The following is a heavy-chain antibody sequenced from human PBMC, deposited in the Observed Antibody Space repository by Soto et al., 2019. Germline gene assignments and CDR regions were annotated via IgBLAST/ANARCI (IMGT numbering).Heavy chain of an antibody. Sequence: QVQLQESGPGLVKPSQTLSLTCTVSGGSISSGGYYWSWIRQHPGKGLEWIGYIYYSGSTYYNPSLTSRVTISVETSKNQSSMKLSSVTAADTAVYYCASARRDGYLHWYFDLWGRGTLVTVSS. CDR1: GGSISSGGYY. J-gene: IGHJ2*01. CDR2: IYYSGST. V-gene: IGHV4-31*03. D-gene: IGHD5-12*01. CDR3: ASARRDGYLHWYFDL.